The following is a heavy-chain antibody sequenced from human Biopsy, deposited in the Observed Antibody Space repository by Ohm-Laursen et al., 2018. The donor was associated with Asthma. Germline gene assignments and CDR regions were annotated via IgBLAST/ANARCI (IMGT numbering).Heavy chain of an antibody. D-gene: IGHD3-10*01. V-gene: IGHV1-18*01. Sequence: SSVKVSCKTSGYTFNSAGITWVRQAPGQGLEWMGWISVYNGNTKVAQKLQDRVTMVTDTSTSTAYMELRSLRSEDTAVYFCARAVDYSHYYGIDVWGQGTTVTVS. J-gene: IGHJ6*02. CDR3: ARAVDYSHYYGIDV. CDR2: ISVYNGNT. CDR1: GYTFNSAG.